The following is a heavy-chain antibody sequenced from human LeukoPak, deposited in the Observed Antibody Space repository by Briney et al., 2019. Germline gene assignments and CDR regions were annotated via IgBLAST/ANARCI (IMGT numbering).Heavy chain of an antibody. Sequence: ASVKVSCKASGYTLTSYGISWVRQAPGQGLEWMGWISAYNGNTNYAQKLQGRVTMTTDTSTSTAYMELRSLRSDDTAVYYCARGGVRGVIITHFDYWGQGTLVTVSS. D-gene: IGHD3-10*01. CDR1: GYTLTSYG. J-gene: IGHJ4*02. CDR3: ARGGVRGVIITHFDY. V-gene: IGHV1-18*01. CDR2: ISAYNGNT.